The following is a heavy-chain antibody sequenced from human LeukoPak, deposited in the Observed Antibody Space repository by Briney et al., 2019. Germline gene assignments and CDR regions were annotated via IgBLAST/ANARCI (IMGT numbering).Heavy chain of an antibody. Sequence: GESLKISCKGSGYSFTSYWIGWVRQMPGKGLEWMGIIYPGDSDTRYSPSFQGQVTISADKSISTAYLQWSSLKASDTAMYYCARPVGTVAAQYYAFDIWGQGTMVTVSS. D-gene: IGHD6-19*01. CDR1: GYSFTSYW. V-gene: IGHV5-51*01. CDR3: ARPVGTVAAQYYAFDI. CDR2: IYPGDSDT. J-gene: IGHJ3*02.